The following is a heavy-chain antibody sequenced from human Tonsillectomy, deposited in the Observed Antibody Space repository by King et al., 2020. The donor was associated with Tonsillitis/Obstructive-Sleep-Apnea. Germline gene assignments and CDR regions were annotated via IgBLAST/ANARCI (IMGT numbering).Heavy chain of an antibody. CDR1: GGSFSGYY. J-gene: IGHJ4*02. D-gene: IGHD6-6*01. Sequence: VQLQQWGAGLLKPSETLYLNCDVYGGSFSGYYWSWIRQPPGKGLEWIGEINHSRSTNYNPSLKSRVTISVDTSKNQFSLKLSSVTAADTAVYYCAREEYSSSSVDLWGQGTLVTVSS. V-gene: IGHV4-34*01. CDR2: INHSRST. CDR3: AREEYSSSSVDL.